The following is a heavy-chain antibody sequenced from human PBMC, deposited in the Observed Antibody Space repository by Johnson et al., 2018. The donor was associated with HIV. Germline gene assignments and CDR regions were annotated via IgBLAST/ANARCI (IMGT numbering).Heavy chain of an antibody. Sequence: QMQLVESGGGVVRPGGSLRLSCAASGFIFSTYGMHWVRQAPGKGLEWVSAISGSGGSTYYADSVKGRLTISRENSKNTLYVQMNSLKTEDTAVYYCTTEVVGQRGGAFDIWGQGTMVTVSS. V-gene: IGHV3-NL1*01. CDR1: GFIFSTYG. CDR3: TTEVVGQRGGAFDI. CDR2: ISGSGGST. J-gene: IGHJ3*02. D-gene: IGHD6-25*01.